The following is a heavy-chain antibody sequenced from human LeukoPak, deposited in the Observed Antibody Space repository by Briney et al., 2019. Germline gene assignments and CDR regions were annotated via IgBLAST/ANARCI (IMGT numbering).Heavy chain of an antibody. D-gene: IGHD2-21*01. J-gene: IGHJ5*02. CDR1: GGSISSGSYY. V-gene: IGHV4-39*07. CDR3: ATVSCGGDCVDP. CDR2: INHSGST. Sequence: PSQTLSLTCTVSGGSISSGSYYWSWIRQPPGKGLEWIGEINHSGSTNYNPSLKSRVTISVDTSKNQFSLKLSSVTAADTAVYYCATVSCGGDCVDPWGQGTLVTVSS.